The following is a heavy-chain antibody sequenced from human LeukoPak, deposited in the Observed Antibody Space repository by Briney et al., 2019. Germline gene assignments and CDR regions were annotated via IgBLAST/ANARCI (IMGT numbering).Heavy chain of an antibody. CDR2: ISLTGRT. J-gene: IGHJ4*02. CDR1: GGSISSTNW. D-gene: IGHD2/OR15-2a*01. Sequence: SETLSLTCGVSGGSISSTNWWSWVRQPPGQGLEWIGEISLTGRTNYNPSLNGRVTMSPDESRNQLSLNLTSVTAADTAIYYCSRESWAFFPFGYWGQGTLVIVPP. CDR3: SRESWAFFPFGY. V-gene: IGHV4-4*02.